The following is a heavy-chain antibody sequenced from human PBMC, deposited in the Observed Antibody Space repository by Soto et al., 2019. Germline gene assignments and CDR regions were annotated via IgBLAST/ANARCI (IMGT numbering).Heavy chain of an antibody. J-gene: IGHJ3*02. V-gene: IGHV3-48*01. CDR2: ISVGSGSI. CDR1: GFSFRSYA. CDR3: VRDDRWAFDI. Sequence: EEQLVESGGGLVQPGGSLRVSCAASGFSFRSYAMNWVRQAPGKGLEWVSYISVGSGSIFYADSVKGRFTISRDDAKNSLYLQMNTLRGEDTAVYYCVRDDRWAFDICGQGTMVTVSS. D-gene: IGHD3-22*01.